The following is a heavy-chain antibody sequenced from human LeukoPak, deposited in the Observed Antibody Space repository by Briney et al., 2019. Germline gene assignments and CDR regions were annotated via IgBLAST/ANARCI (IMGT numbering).Heavy chain of an antibody. CDR2: ISGHNGNT. CDR3: ARHPPTPGWKPPPPHFDY. D-gene: IGHD4-23*01. V-gene: IGHV1-18*01. Sequence: GASVKVSCKTSGYTFDRFGFSWMRQAPGQGLEWMGWISGHNGNTRYAQHLQGRVTITVDTSTRTAYMELKNLTCDETAFYYCARHPPTPGWKPPPPHFDYWGQGTLITVSA. CDR1: GYTFDRFG. J-gene: IGHJ4*02.